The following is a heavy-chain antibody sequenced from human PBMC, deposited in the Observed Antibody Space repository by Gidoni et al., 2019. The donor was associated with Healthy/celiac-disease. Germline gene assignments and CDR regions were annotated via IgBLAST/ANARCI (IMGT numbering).Heavy chain of an antibody. V-gene: IGHV4-34*01. Sequence: QVQLQQWGAGLLKPSETLSLTCAVYGGSFSGYYWSWIRQPPGKGLEWIGEINHSGSTNYNPSLKSRVTISVDTSKNQFSLKLSSVTAADTAVYYCARVAVEMATYFDYWGQGTLVTVSS. CDR3: ARVAVEMATYFDY. D-gene: IGHD5-12*01. CDR2: INHSGST. CDR1: GGSFSGYY. J-gene: IGHJ4*02.